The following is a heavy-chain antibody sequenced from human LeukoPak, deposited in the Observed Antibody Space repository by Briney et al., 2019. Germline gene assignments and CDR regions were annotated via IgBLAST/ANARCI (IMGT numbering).Heavy chain of an antibody. V-gene: IGHV3-74*01. CDR1: GFTFSMYW. CDR2: ISPDGSRT. CDR3: ARVALGSYNWFDP. J-gene: IGHJ5*02. D-gene: IGHD3-10*01. Sequence: PGGSLRLSCAASGFTFSMYWIHWVRHAPGKGLVWVSRISPDGSRTTYADSVKGRFTISRDNAKNTVYLQMNSLRAEDTAVYYCARVALGSYNWFDPWGQGTLVTVSS.